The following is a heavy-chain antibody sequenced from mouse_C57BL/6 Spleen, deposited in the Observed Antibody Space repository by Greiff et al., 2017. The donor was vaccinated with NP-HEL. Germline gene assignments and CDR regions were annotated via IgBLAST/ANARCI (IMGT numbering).Heavy chain of an antibody. CDR2: IYPRDGST. J-gene: IGHJ1*03. Sequence: QVQLKQSGPELVKPGASVKLSCKASGYTFTSYDINWVKQRPGQGLEWIGWIYPRDGSTKYNEKFKGKATLTVDTSSSTAYMELHSLTSEDSAVYFCATDCYGSSYDWYFDVWGTGTTVTVSS. CDR1: GYTFTSYD. D-gene: IGHD1-1*01. V-gene: IGHV1-85*01. CDR3: ATDCYGSSYDWYFDV.